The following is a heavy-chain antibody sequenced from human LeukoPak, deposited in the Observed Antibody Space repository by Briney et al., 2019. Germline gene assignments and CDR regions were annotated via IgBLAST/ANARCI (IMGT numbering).Heavy chain of an antibody. J-gene: IGHJ4*02. D-gene: IGHD3-22*01. CDR3: TRDRVVVTPSGFDY. Sequence: ASVKVSCKASGGTSSSYAISWVRPAPGQGLEWMGRIIPIFGIANCAQKFQCRVTITADKSTNTAYMELSSLRSEDTAVYYCTRDRVVVTPSGFDYWGQGTLVTVSS. CDR2: IIPIFGIA. CDR1: GGTSSSYA. V-gene: IGHV1-69*04.